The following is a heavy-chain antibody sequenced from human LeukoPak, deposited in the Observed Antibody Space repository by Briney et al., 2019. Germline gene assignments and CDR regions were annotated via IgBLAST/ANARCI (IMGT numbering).Heavy chain of an antibody. CDR2: ISGSGGST. Sequence: GGSLRLSCAASGFTFSSYSMSWVRQAPGKGLEWVSAISGSGGSTYYADSVKGRFTISRDNSKNTLYLQMNSLRVEDTAVYYCAKDTDEMYYFDYWGQGTLVTVSS. V-gene: IGHV3-23*01. CDR1: GFTFSSYS. J-gene: IGHJ4*02. CDR3: AKDTDEMYYFDY.